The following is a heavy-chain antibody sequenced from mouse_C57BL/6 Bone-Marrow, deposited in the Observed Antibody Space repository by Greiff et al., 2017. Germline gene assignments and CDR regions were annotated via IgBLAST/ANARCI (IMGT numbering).Heavy chain of an antibody. CDR2: IHPNSGST. CDR1: GYTFTSYW. Sequence: VQLQQPGAELVKPGASVKLSCKASGYTFTSYWMHWVKQRPGQGLEWIGMIHPNSGSTNYNEKFKSKATLTVDKSSSTAYMQLSSLTSEDSAVYYCARRPMVRGYFDYWGQGTTLTVSS. D-gene: IGHD2-3*01. J-gene: IGHJ2*01. CDR3: ARRPMVRGYFDY. V-gene: IGHV1-64*01.